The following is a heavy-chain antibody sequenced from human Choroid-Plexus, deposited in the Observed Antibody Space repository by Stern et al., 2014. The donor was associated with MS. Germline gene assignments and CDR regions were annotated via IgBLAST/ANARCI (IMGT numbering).Heavy chain of an antibody. J-gene: IGHJ4*02. Sequence: QVQLQESGPGLVRPSGTLSLTCAVSGDSISHDNWWSWVRQPPGKGLEWIGEVYHTGSANYDPSLKSRVTISVDKSKNQFSLRLTSMTAADTAVYYCARDQGFQLMNSWGQGTLVIVSS. V-gene: IGHV4-4*02. CDR2: VYHTGSA. CDR3: ARDQGFQLMNS. CDR1: GDSISHDNW. D-gene: IGHD2-2*01.